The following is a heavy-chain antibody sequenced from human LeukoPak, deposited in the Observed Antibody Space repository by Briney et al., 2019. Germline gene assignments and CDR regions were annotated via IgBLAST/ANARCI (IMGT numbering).Heavy chain of an antibody. CDR3: ARGRGSGSYSGY. CDR2: MNPNSGNT. V-gene: IGHV1-8*01. CDR1: GYTFTSYD. D-gene: IGHD3-10*01. Sequence: ASVTVSFKASGYTFTSYDINWVRQATGQGLEWMGWMNPNSGNTGYAQKFQGRVTMTRNTSISTAYMELSSLRSEDTAVYYCARGRGSGSYSGYWGQGTLVTVSS. J-gene: IGHJ4*02.